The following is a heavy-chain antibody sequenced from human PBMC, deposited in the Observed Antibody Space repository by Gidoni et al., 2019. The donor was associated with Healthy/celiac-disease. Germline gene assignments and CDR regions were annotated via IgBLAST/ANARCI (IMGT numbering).Heavy chain of an antibody. CDR2: IYYSGST. CDR1: GGSISSGGYY. CDR3: ARNVVVVAATPFLKKLWFDP. V-gene: IGHV4-31*03. J-gene: IGHJ5*02. D-gene: IGHD2-15*01. Sequence: QVQLQESGPGLVKPSQTLSLSCTLSGGSISSGGYYRSCIRQHPGKGLEWIGYIYYSGSTSYNPAPKSRVTISVDTSKNQFSLKLSSVTAADTAVYYCARNVVVVAATPFLKKLWFDPWGQGTLVTVSS.